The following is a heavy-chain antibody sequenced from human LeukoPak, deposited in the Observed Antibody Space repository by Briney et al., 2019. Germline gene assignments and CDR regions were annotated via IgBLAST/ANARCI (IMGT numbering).Heavy chain of an antibody. D-gene: IGHD3-3*01. CDR2: ISSTGTST. J-gene: IGHJ4*02. CDR1: GFTFSSYA. CDR3: AKDVLRFLEWLSPTFDY. Sequence: SGGSLRLSCAASGFTFSSYAMHWVRQAPGKGLEYVSAISSTGTSTYYANSVKGRFTISRDNSKNTLYLQMGSLRGEDMAVYYCAKDVLRFLEWLSPTFDYWGQGTLVPVSS. V-gene: IGHV3-64*01.